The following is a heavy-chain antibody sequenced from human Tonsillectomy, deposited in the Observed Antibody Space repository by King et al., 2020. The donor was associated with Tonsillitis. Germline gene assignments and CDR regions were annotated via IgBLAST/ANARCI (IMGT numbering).Heavy chain of an antibody. CDR1: GFSLINARMG. CDR2: IFSNNEK. CDR3: ARLSSGYYYAIDS. V-gene: IGHV2-26*01. Sequence: VTLKESVPVLVKPTETLTLTCSVSGFSLINARMGVSWIRQPPWKALEWLAHIFSNNEKTYSTSLRSRLTISKDTSKSQVVLTMTNMDTVDSATYYCARLSSGYYYAIDSWGQGTLVTVSS. J-gene: IGHJ4*02. D-gene: IGHD3-22*01.